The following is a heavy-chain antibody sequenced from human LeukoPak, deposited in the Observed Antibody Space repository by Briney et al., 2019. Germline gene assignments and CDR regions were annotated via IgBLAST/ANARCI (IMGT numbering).Heavy chain of an antibody. CDR2: INPNSGGT. Sequence: GASVKVSCKASGYTFTGYYMHWVRQAPGQGLEWMGWINPNSGGTNYAQKFQGRVTMTRDTSISTAYMELSRLRSDDTAVYYCARGPYYYDSSGYYLDAFDIWGQGTMVTVSS. V-gene: IGHV1-2*02. CDR3: ARGPYYYDSSGYYLDAFDI. CDR1: GYTFTGYY. D-gene: IGHD3-22*01. J-gene: IGHJ3*02.